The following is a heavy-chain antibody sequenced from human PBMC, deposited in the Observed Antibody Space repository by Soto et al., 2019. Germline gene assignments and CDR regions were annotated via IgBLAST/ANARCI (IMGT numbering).Heavy chain of an antibody. D-gene: IGHD1-1*01. Sequence: VQLVESGGGVVQPGRSLRLSCEGSGFTFRNHGMHWIRQSPGKGLEWLAVIWYDGSEKYYADSVKGRFTISRDNSKNTLYLQMNSLKGEDTDIYSCARWSNNKVVDPCGHGTVVTV. J-gene: IGHJ5*02. CDR2: IWYDGSEK. CDR1: GFTFRNHG. V-gene: IGHV3-33*01. CDR3: ARWSNNKVVDP.